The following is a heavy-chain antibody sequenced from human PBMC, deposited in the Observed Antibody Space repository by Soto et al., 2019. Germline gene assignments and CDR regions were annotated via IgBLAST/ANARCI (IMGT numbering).Heavy chain of an antibody. CDR2: IYHSGST. V-gene: IGHV4-4*02. Sequence: SETLSLTCAVSGGSISSSNWWSWVRQPPGKGLEWIGEIYHSGSTNYNPSLKSRVTISVDKSKNQFSLKLSSVTAADTAVYYCARSEVTAMVNLEYYFDYWGQGTLVTVSS. CDR1: GGSISSSNW. D-gene: IGHD5-18*01. J-gene: IGHJ4*01. CDR3: ARSEVTAMVNLEYYFDY.